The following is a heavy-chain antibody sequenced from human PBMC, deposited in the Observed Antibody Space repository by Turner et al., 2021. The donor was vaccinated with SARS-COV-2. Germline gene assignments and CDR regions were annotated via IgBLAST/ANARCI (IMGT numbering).Heavy chain of an antibody. V-gene: IGHV3-21*01. J-gene: IGHJ3*02. CDR2: ISSSSSYI. D-gene: IGHD3-22*01. Sequence: EVQLVESGGGLVKPGGSLRLSCAASGFTFSSYSMNWVRQAPGKGLEWVSCISSSSSYIYYADSVKGRFTISRDNAKNSLYRQMNSLRAEDTAVYYCARWDNYYDSSGYYPDAFDIWGQGTMVTVSS. CDR1: GFTFSSYS. CDR3: ARWDNYYDSSGYYPDAFDI.